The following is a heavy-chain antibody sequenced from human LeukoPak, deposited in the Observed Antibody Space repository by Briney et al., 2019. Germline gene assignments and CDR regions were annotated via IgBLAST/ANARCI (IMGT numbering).Heavy chain of an antibody. D-gene: IGHD3-22*01. Sequence: GGSLRLSCAASGFTFSDYYMSWIRQAPGKGLEWVSYISSSGSTIYYADSVKGRFTISRDNAKNSLYLQMNSLRAEDTAVYYCARGGEIVVVITTTPNWVDPWGQGTLVTVSS. CDR2: ISSSGSTI. J-gene: IGHJ5*02. CDR1: GFTFSDYY. V-gene: IGHV3-11*01. CDR3: ARGGEIVVVITTTPNWVDP.